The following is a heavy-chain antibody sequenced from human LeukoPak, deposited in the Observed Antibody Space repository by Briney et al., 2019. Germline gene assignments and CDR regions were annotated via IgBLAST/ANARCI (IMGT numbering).Heavy chain of an antibody. CDR2: IYSGGST. CDR3: ARDGGSYRHNSPNDALDI. V-gene: IGHV3-66*01. CDR1: GFTFSSYA. J-gene: IGHJ3*02. D-gene: IGHD3-16*02. Sequence: PGGSLRLSCAASGFTFSSYAMSWVRQAPGKGLEWVSVIYSGGSTYYADSVKGRFTISRDNSKNTLYLQMNSLRAEDTAVYYCARDGGSYRHNSPNDALDIWGQGTMVTVSS.